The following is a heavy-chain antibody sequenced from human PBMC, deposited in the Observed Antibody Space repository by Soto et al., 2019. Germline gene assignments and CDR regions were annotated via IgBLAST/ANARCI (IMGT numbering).Heavy chain of an antibody. V-gene: IGHV1-46*01. J-gene: IGHJ4*02. CDR1: GFPFTSFF. CDR2: INPSRGSA. Sequence: HVQLVQSGAEVKRPGASVKVSCKASGFPFTSFFIHWVRQAPGQGLEWMGVINPSRGSANYAQKFQGRLTLTRDTSSSTVYMDLSSLNSADTALSDCVRAPNFFDIWGQGTLGTVSS. CDR3: VRAPNFFDI.